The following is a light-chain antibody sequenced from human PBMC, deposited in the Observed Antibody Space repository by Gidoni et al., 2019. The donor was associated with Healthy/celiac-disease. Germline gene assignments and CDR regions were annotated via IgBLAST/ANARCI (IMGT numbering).Light chain of an antibody. CDR3: QSYDSSLSGLGV. CDR1: SSNIVAGYE. J-gene: IGLJ2*01. V-gene: IGLV1-40*01. Sequence: QSVLTQPPSVSGVPGQRVTISCTGSSSNIVAGYEVHWYQQLPGTAPKLLIYGNINRPSGVPDRFSGSKSGTSASLAITGLQAEDEADYYCQSYDSSLSGLGVFGGGTKLTVL. CDR2: GNI.